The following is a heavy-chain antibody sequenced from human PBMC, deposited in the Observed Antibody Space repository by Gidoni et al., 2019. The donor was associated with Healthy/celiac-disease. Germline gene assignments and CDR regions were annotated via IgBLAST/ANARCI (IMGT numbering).Heavy chain of an antibody. CDR2: IIPIFGTA. J-gene: IGHJ4*02. CDR1: GGTFSSYA. CDR3: ARDLSGGYDFWSGQRDDY. V-gene: IGHV1-69*01. D-gene: IGHD3-3*01. Sequence: QVQLVQSGAEVKKPGSSVKVSCKASGGTFSSYAISWVRQAPGQGLEWMGGIIPIFGTANYAQKFQGRVTITADESTSTAYMELSSLRSEDTAVYYCARDLSGGYDFWSGQRDDYWGQGTLVTVSS.